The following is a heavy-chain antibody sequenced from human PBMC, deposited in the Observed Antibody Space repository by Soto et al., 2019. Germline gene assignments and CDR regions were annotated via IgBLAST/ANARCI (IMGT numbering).Heavy chain of an antibody. CDR2: IRPYSGHT. CDR3: ARVVEQWLVFYYFEY. D-gene: IGHD6-19*01. Sequence: QVQLVQSGPEVKKPGTSVKVSCKASGYTFTSHGISWVRQAPGQGLEWMGWIRPYSGHTNYTQKLQDRVTMTTDTSTGTADMELRRLRSDDTAVYYCARVVEQWLVFYYFEYWGQGTLVTVSS. CDR1: GYTFTSHG. J-gene: IGHJ4*02. V-gene: IGHV1-18*04.